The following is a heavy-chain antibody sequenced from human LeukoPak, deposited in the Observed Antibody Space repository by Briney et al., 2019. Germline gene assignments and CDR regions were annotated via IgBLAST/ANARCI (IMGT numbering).Heavy chain of an antibody. J-gene: IGHJ5*02. D-gene: IGHD2-15*01. Sequence: SETLSLTCTVSGGSNSSCYWSWIRQPAGKGLEWIGRIYTSGSTNYNPSLKSRVTMSVDTSKNQFSLKLSSVTAADTAVYYCARDIVVVVAATGYNWFDPWGQGTLVTVSS. CDR2: IYTSGST. CDR3: ARDIVVVVAATGYNWFDP. CDR1: GGSNSSCY. V-gene: IGHV4-4*07.